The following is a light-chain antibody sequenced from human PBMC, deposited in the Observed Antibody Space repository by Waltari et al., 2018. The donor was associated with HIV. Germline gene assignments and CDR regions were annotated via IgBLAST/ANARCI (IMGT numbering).Light chain of an antibody. CDR3: QSYDSSLSGSEV. CDR2: GNT. CDR1: NSNIGANYD. Sequence: QSVLTQPPSVSGAPGQRVTISCTGNNSNIGANYDVNWYQQLPGTAHKPLIYGNTNRPSGVPDRFSGSNAGTSASLVITGLRAEDEADYYCQSYDSSLSGSEVFGGGTKLSVL. J-gene: IGLJ2*01. V-gene: IGLV1-40*01.